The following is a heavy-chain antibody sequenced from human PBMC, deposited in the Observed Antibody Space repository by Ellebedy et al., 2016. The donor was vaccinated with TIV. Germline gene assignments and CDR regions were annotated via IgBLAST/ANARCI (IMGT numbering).Heavy chain of an antibody. V-gene: IGHV4-59*01. CDR3: ARDLNHAFDI. CDR2: IYYSGST. Sequence: MPSETLSLTCTVSGGSISSYYWSWIRQPPGKGLEWIGYIYYSGSTNYNPSLKSRVTISVDTSKNQFSLKLSSVTAADTAVYYCARDLNHAFDIWGQGTMVTVSS. D-gene: IGHD1-14*01. CDR1: GGSISSYY. J-gene: IGHJ3*02.